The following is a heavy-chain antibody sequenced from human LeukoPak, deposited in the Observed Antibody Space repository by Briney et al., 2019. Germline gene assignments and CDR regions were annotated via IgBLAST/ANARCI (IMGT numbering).Heavy chain of an antibody. CDR2: IYPGDSDT. CDR1: GYSFTSYW. V-gene: IGHV5-51*01. CDR3: ARETRNTAYYYFGMDV. Sequence: GESLKISCKGSGYSFTSYWIGWVRQMPGKVLEWMGIIYPGDSDTRYSPSFQGQVTISADKSISTAYLQWSSLKASDTAMYYCARETRNTAYYYFGMDVWGQGTTVTVSS. D-gene: IGHD1-1*01. J-gene: IGHJ6*02.